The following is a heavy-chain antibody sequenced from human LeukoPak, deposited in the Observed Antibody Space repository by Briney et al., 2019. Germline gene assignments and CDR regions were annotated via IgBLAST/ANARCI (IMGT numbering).Heavy chain of an antibody. Sequence: ASVKDSCKPSGYTFSTYGISGVRQAPRQGLAWMGWISPHNGNTNYAQKLQGRVTMTTDTSTSTAYMELRSLRSDDTAVYYCARYIAAAASDSFDIWGEGTMVTVSS. CDR3: ARYIAAAASDSFDI. J-gene: IGHJ3*02. D-gene: IGHD6-13*01. V-gene: IGHV1-18*01. CDR2: ISPHNGNT. CDR1: GYTFSTYG.